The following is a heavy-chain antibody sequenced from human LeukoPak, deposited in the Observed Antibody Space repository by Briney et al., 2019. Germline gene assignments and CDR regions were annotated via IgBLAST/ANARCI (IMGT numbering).Heavy chain of an antibody. CDR1: GGSFSGYY. Sequence: PSETLFLTCAVYGGSFSGYYWSWIRQPPGKGLEWIGEINHSGSTNYNPSLKSRVTISVDTSKNQFSLKLSSVTAADTAVYYCARQIGMVRGVIRRNWFDPWGQGTLVTVSS. D-gene: IGHD3-10*01. J-gene: IGHJ5*02. CDR3: ARQIGMVRGVIRRNWFDP. V-gene: IGHV4-34*01. CDR2: INHSGST.